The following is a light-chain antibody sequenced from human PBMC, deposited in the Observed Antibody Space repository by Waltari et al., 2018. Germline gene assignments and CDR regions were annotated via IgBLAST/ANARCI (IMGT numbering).Light chain of an antibody. CDR2: DAS. CDR3: QQTVTNPFVT. V-gene: IGKV1-39*01. CDR1: QTRNTY. Sequence: CRAGQTRNTYLNWYQQKPGKAPRLLIYDASSLQSGVPSRFSGSGSGTEFTLTITSLQPEDFATYYCQQTVTNPFVTFGGGTKVEVK. J-gene: IGKJ4*01.